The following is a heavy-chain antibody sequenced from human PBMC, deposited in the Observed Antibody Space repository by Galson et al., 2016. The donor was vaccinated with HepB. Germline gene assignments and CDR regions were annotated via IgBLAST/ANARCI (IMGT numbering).Heavy chain of an antibody. D-gene: IGHD6-19*01. CDR2: ISSSSNSM. V-gene: IGHV3-48*02. CDR3: VKGAGTIDY. J-gene: IGHJ4*02. CDR1: GFIFNSYS. Sequence: SLRLSCAASGFIFNSYSMNWVRQAPGKGLEWISYISSSSNSMYYADSVKGRFTISGDNAKNSLYLQMNSLRDEDTAVYYCVKGAGTIDYWGQGTLVTVSS.